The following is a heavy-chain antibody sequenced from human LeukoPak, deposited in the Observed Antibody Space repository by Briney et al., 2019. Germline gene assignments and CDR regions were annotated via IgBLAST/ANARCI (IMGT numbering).Heavy chain of an antibody. D-gene: IGHD6-13*01. Sequence: GGSLRLSCAGSGFTFDDYAMHWVRQAPGKGLEWVSGISWNSGRIGYADSVKGRFTISRDNAKNSLYLQMNSLRTEDTALYYCARSYSSSWYPLDYWGQGTLVTVSS. CDR3: ARSYSSSWYPLDY. V-gene: IGHV3-9*01. CDR1: GFTFDDYA. CDR2: ISWNSGRI. J-gene: IGHJ4*02.